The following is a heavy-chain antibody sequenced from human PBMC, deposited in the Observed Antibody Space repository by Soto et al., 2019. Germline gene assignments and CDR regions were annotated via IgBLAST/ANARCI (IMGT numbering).Heavy chain of an antibody. Sequence: PGGSLRLSCAASGFTFSSYSMNWVRQAPGKGLEWVSYISSSSSTIYYADSVKGRFTISRDNAKNSLYLQMNSLRAEDTAVYYCARPDENDYGDYAEDTDFDYWGQGTLVTVSS. J-gene: IGHJ4*02. CDR3: ARPDENDYGDYAEDTDFDY. V-gene: IGHV3-48*01. CDR2: ISSSSSTI. D-gene: IGHD4-17*01. CDR1: GFTFSSYS.